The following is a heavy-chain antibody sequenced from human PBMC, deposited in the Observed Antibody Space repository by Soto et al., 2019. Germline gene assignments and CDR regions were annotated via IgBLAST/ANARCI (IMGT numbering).Heavy chain of an antibody. J-gene: IGHJ4*02. V-gene: IGHV3-30*18. Sequence: PGGSLRLSCAASGFTFSSYGMHWVRQAPGKGLEWVAVISYDGSNKYYADSVKGRFTISRDNSKNTLYLQMNSLRAEDTAVYYCAKDLDYTFDYWGQGTLVTVSS. CDR2: ISYDGSNK. D-gene: IGHD2-2*02. CDR3: AKDLDYTFDY. CDR1: GFTFSSYG.